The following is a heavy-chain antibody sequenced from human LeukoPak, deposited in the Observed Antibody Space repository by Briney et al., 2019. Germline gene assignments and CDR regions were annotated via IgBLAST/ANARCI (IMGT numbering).Heavy chain of an antibody. Sequence: GGSLRLSCAASGFTFGSYSMTWVRQAPGKGLEWVSLIDSNSNFMNYADSVKGRFTISRDNSKSTLYLQMNSLRAGDTAVYYCAKSVFDSSGDPYMDVWGKGTTVTISS. D-gene: IGHD3-22*01. V-gene: IGHV3-21*04. J-gene: IGHJ6*03. CDR1: GFTFGSYS. CDR3: AKSVFDSSGDPYMDV. CDR2: IDSNSNFM.